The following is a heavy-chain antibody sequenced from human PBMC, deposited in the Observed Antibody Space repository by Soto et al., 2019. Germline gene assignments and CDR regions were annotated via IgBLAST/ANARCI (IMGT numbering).Heavy chain of an antibody. J-gene: IGHJ4*02. CDR1: GFTFSTYA. D-gene: IGHD6-19*01. V-gene: IGHV3-30-3*01. CDR2: ISYDGSNK. Sequence: GGSLRLSCTASGFTFSTYALHWVRQAPGKGLEWVALISYDGSNKYYADSVKGRFTISRDNSKNTLFLQMNSLRAEDTAVYYCARGLSVALDYWGQGTLVTVSS. CDR3: ARGLSVALDY.